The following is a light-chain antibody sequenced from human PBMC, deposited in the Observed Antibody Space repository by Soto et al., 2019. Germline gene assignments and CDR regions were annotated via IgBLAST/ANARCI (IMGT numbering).Light chain of an antibody. Sequence: EIVFTQSPATLSLSPGERATLSCTASQSISSYLAWYQQRPGQAPRLLIYDASNRATGIPARFSGGGFGTDFTLTISSLEPEDFAVYYCQQRSNWPLAFGRGTRLEIK. CDR1: QSISSY. J-gene: IGKJ5*01. CDR2: DAS. CDR3: QQRSNWPLA. V-gene: IGKV3-11*01.